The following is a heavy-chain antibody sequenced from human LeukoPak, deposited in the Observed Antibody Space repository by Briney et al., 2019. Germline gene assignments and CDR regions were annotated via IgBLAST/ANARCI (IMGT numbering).Heavy chain of an antibody. CDR1: GGSFSGYY. CDR2: INHSGST. J-gene: IGHJ5*02. Sequence: SETLSLTCAVYGGSFSGYYWSWIRQPPGKGLEWIGEINHSGSTNYNPSLKSRVTISVDTSKNQFSLKLSSVTAADTAVYYCARRPPQYSSSRNNWFDPWGQGTLVTVSS. D-gene: IGHD6-13*01. V-gene: IGHV4-34*01. CDR3: ARRPPQYSSSRNNWFDP.